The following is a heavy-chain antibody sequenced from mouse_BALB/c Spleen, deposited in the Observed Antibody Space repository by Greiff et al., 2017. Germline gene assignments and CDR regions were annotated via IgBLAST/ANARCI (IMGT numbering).Heavy chain of an antibody. CDR3: ARGEKIITTAPWFAY. D-gene: IGHD1-2*01. CDR2: INPYNDGT. J-gene: IGHJ3*01. CDR1: GYTFTSYV. Sequence: VQLQQSGPELVKPGASVKMSCKASGYTFTSYVMHWVKQKPGQGLEWIGYINPYNDGTKYNEKFKGKATLTSDKSSSTAYMELSSLTSEDSAVYYCARGEKIITTAPWFAYWGQGTLVTVSA. V-gene: IGHV1-14*01.